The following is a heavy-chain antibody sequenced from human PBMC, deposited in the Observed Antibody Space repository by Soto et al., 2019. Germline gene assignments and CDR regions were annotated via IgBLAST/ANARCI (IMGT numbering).Heavy chain of an antibody. CDR2: IYYSGST. V-gene: IGHV4-31*03. D-gene: IGHD6-19*01. Sequence: SETLSLTCTVSGGSISSGGYYWSWIRQHPGKGLEWIGYIYYSGSTYYNPSLKSRVTISVDTSKNQFSLKLSSVTAADTAVYYCARAMAVAGTEDYYGMDVWGQGTTVTVSS. CDR1: GGSISSGGYY. CDR3: ARAMAVAGTEDYYGMDV. J-gene: IGHJ6*02.